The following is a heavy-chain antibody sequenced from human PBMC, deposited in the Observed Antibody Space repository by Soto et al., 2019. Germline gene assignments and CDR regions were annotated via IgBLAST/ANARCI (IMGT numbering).Heavy chain of an antibody. J-gene: IGHJ3*02. Sequence: QVQLVESGGALVKPGGSLRLSCAASAFTFSDYTFSDYYMSWIRQAPGKGLEWVSYISTSGNTIYYADSVRGRFTISRDNAKNSLYLQMNSLRVEDTAVYYCVTTAKDAFDIWGQGTMVTVSS. V-gene: IGHV3-11*01. D-gene: IGHD4-17*01. CDR1: AFTFSDYTFSDYY. CDR2: ISTSGNTI. CDR3: VTTAKDAFDI.